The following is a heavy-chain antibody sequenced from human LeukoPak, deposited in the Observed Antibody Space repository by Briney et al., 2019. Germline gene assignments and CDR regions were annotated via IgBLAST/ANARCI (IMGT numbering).Heavy chain of an antibody. CDR3: ARGSLNTYDSSGYYWAFDY. Sequence: SETLSLTCTVSGGSISSYYWSWIRQPPGKGLEWIGYTYYSGSTNYNPSLKSRVTISVDTSKNQFSLKLSSVTAADTAVYYCARGSLNTYDSSGYYWAFDYWGQGTLVTVSS. CDR2: TYYSGST. J-gene: IGHJ4*02. CDR1: GGSISSYY. V-gene: IGHV4-59*01. D-gene: IGHD3-22*01.